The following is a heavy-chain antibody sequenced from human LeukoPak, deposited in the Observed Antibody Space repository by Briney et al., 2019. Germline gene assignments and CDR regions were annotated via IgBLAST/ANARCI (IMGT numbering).Heavy chain of an antibody. J-gene: IGHJ5*02. Sequence: PSETLSLTCAVYGGSFSGYYWSWIRQPPGKGLEWIGEINHSGSTNYNPSLKSRVTISVDTSKNQFSLKLSSVTAADTAVYYCARVIGPTVTRGRGGFDPWGQGTLVTVSS. CDR2: INHSGST. CDR1: GGSFSGYY. V-gene: IGHV4-34*01. D-gene: IGHD4-17*01. CDR3: ARVIGPTVTRGRGGFDP.